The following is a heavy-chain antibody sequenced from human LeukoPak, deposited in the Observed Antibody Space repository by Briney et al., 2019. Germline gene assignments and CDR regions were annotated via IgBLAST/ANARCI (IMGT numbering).Heavy chain of an antibody. J-gene: IGHJ5*02. CDR3: ARRTSAYYYGSGSYIWFDP. D-gene: IGHD3-10*01. CDR2: IYTSGST. CDR1: GGSISSGSYY. V-gene: IGHV4-61*02. Sequence: SQTLSLTCTVSGGSISSGSYYWSWIRQPAGKGLEWIGRIYTSGSTNYNPSLKSRVTISADTSKNQFSLRLSSVTAADTAVYYCARRTSAYYYGSGSYIWFDPWGQGTLVTVSS.